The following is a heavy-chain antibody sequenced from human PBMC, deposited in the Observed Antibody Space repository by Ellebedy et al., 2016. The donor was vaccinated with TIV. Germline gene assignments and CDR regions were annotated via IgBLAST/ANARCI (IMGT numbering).Heavy chain of an antibody. D-gene: IGHD6-19*01. CDR3: AKDRSSGWSYTPQ. V-gene: IGHV3-30*18. J-gene: IGHJ4*02. CDR2: ISYDGSNK. Sequence: GGSLRLXXAASGFTFSSYGMHWVRQAPGKGLEWVAVISYDGSNKYYADSVKGRFTISRDNSKNTLYLQMNSLRAEDTAVYYCAKDRSSGWSYTPQWGQGTLVTVSS. CDR1: GFTFSSYG.